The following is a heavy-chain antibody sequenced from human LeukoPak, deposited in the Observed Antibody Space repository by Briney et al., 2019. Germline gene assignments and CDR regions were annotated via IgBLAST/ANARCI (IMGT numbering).Heavy chain of an antibody. CDR3: AKDIVVVPAAIGWFDP. CDR1: GFTFSSYS. V-gene: IGHV3-23*01. J-gene: IGHJ5*02. CDR2: ISGSGGST. D-gene: IGHD2-2*02. Sequence: GWSLRLSCAASGFTFSSYSMSWVRQAPGKGLEWVSAISGSGGSTYYADSVKGRFTISRDNSKNTLYLQMNSLRAEDTAVYYCAKDIVVVPAAIGWFDPWGQGTLVTVSS.